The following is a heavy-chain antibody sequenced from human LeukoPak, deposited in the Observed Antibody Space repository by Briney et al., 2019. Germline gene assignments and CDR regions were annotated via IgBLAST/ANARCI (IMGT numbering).Heavy chain of an antibody. CDR1: GGSLSGYY. CDR3: ARNYGDYDY. V-gene: IGHV4-34*01. CDR2: INHSEGT. J-gene: IGHJ4*02. D-gene: IGHD4-17*01. Sequence: SETLSLTCAVYGGSLSGYYWSWIRQPPGKGLEWIGEINHSEGTNYNPSLTSRVTISVDTSKNQFSLKLSSVTAADTAVYYCARNYGDYDYWGQGTLVTVSS.